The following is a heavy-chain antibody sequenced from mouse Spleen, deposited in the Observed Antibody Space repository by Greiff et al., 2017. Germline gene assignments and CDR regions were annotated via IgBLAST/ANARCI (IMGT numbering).Heavy chain of an antibody. Sequence: QVQLKESGAELVRPGASVTLSCKASGYTFTDYEMHWVKQTPVHGLEWIGAIDPETGGTAYNQKFKGKAILTADKSSSTAYMELRSLTSEDSAVYYCTRWRTLYYGSSYEDYWGQGTTLTVSS. D-gene: IGHD1-1*01. V-gene: IGHV1-15*01. CDR2: IDPETGGT. CDR1: GYTFTDYE. J-gene: IGHJ2*01. CDR3: TRWRTLYYGSSYEDY.